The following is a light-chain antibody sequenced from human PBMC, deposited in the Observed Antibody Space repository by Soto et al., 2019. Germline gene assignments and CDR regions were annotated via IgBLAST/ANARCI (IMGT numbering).Light chain of an antibody. J-gene: IGLJ1*01. CDR2: DVN. V-gene: IGLV2-14*01. CDR3: SSYASGSTLV. CDR1: SSDVGGYNY. Sequence: QSVLTQPASVSGSPGQSITISCTGTSSDVGGYNYVSWFQQHPGKAPKLMIYDVNDRPSGISNRFSGSKSGNTASLTISGLQAEDEADYYCSSYASGSTLVFGTGTKVTVL.